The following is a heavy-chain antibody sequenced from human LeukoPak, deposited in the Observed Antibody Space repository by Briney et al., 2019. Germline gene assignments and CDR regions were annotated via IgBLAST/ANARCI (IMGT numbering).Heavy chain of an antibody. J-gene: IGHJ4*02. Sequence: GGSLRLSYAASGFTFSNAWVSWVRQAPGKGLEWVGRIKSKTDGGTTDYAAPVKGRFTISRDDSKNTLYLQMNSLKTEDTAVYYCTTGYGNYYDSSGYYYYFDYWGQGTLVTVSS. CDR2: IKSKTDGGTT. CDR1: GFTFSNAW. V-gene: IGHV3-15*01. CDR3: TTGYGNYYDSSGYYYYFDY. D-gene: IGHD3-22*01.